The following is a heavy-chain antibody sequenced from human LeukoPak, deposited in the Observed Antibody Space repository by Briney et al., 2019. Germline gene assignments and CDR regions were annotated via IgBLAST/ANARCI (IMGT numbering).Heavy chain of an antibody. V-gene: IGHV3-53*01. CDR1: GFTFSSYS. CDR3: ASDPEGYTTPGYFDY. Sequence: GGSLRLSCAASGFTFSSYSMNWVRQAPGKGLEWFSVIYSGGSTYYADSVKGRFTISRDNSKNTLYLQMNSLRAEDTAVYYCASDPEGYTTPGYFDYWGQGTLVTVSS. J-gene: IGHJ4*02. CDR2: IYSGGST. D-gene: IGHD3-16*02.